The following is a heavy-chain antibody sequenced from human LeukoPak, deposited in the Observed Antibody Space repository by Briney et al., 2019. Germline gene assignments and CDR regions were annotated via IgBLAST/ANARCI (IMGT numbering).Heavy chain of an antibody. Sequence: PGGSPRLSCAASGFIFSDYYMDWVRQAPGKGLEWVGRIRNRANSYTSHYAATVKGRFTISKDDSKNSLFLQMNRVKTEDTAVYYCVRGYCSSTGWQYAPDYWGEGNLGTVSS. J-gene: IGHJ4*02. D-gene: IGHD2-2*01. CDR3: VRGYCSSTGWQYAPDY. CDR1: GFIFSDYY. CDR2: IRNRANSYTS. V-gene: IGHV3-72*01.